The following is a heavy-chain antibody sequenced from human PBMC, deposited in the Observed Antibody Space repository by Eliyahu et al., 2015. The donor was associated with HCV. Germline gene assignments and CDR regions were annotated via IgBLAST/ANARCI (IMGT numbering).Heavy chain of an antibody. V-gene: IGHV3-9*01. CDR2: ISWNSXTI. Sequence: EVQLVESGGGLVQPGRSLXLSCAASGFTFDDYAMLWVRQAPGEEGGGGVSGISWNSXTIGYADSVKGRFTISRDNAKNSLYLQMNSLRAEDTALYYCAGAVAGTGNAFDIWGQGTMVTVSS. D-gene: IGHD6-19*01. CDR1: GFTFDDYA. J-gene: IGHJ3*02. CDR3: AGAVAGTGNAFDI.